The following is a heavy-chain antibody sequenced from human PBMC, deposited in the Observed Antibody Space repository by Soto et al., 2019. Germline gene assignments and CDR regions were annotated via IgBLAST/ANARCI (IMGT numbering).Heavy chain of an antibody. J-gene: IGHJ4*02. CDR3: ARVEIPAAGSGAAYYFDY. Sequence: ASVKVSCKASGYTFTDYYIHWVRQAPGQGLEWMGRINPNRGGTNYAQNFQDWVTMTRDTSINTAYMELRSLRSDDTAVYYCARVEIPAAGSGAAYYFDYWGQGTLVTVSS. V-gene: IGHV1-2*04. CDR2: INPNRGGT. D-gene: IGHD6-13*01. CDR1: GYTFTDYY.